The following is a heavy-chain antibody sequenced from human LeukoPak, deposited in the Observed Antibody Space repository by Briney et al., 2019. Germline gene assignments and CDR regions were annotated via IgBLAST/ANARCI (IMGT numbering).Heavy chain of an antibody. CDR3: ARQSDSSGYYSFNY. D-gene: IGHD3-22*01. Sequence: KPSETLSLTCTVSGGSISSSSYYWGWIRQPPGKGLEWIGTIYYRGSSSYNPSLKSRVTMSVDTSKNHFSLKLSSVTAADTAVYFCARQSDSSGYYSFNYWGQGTLVTVSS. CDR1: GGSISSSSYY. J-gene: IGHJ4*02. CDR2: IYYRGSS. V-gene: IGHV4-39*01.